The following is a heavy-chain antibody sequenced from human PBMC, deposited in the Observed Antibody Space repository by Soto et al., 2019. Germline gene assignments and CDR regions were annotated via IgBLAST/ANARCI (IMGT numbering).Heavy chain of an antibody. CDR2: ISYDGSNK. Sequence: GGSLRLSCAASGFTFSSYAMHWVRQAPGKGLEWVAVISYDGSNKYYADSVKGRFTISRDNSKNTLYLQMNSLRAEDTAVYYCAREKDGLRGYDFWSGYVSDAFDIWGQGTVVTVSS. V-gene: IGHV3-30-3*01. J-gene: IGHJ3*02. D-gene: IGHD3-3*01. CDR1: GFTFSSYA. CDR3: AREKDGLRGYDFWSGYVSDAFDI.